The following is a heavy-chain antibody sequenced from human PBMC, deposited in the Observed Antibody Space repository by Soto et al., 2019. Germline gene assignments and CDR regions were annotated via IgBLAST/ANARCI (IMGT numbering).Heavy chain of an antibody. CDR3: ARGGGGSGSYYNVVYYYYYMDV. Sequence: SETLSLTCAVYGGSFSGYYWSWIRQPPGKGLEWIGEINHSGSTNYNPSLKSRVTISVDTSKNQFSLKLSSVTAADTAVYYCARGGGGSGSYYNVVYYYYYMDVWGKGTKVTVSS. CDR2: INHSGST. V-gene: IGHV4-34*01. J-gene: IGHJ6*03. CDR1: GGSFSGYY. D-gene: IGHD3-10*01.